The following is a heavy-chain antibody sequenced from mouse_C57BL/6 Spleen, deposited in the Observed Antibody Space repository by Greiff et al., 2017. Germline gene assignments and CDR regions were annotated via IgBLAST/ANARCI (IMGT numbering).Heavy chain of an antibody. CDR3: AREGGSGLFAY. CDR1: GYTFTSYW. J-gene: IGHJ3*01. Sequence: QVQLKQPGAELVRPGTSVKLSCKASGYTFTSYWMHWVKQRPGQGLEWIGVIDPSDSYTNYNQKFKGKATLTVDTSSSTAYMQLSSLTSEDSAVYYCAREGGSGLFAYWGQGTLVTVSA. CDR2: IDPSDSYT. V-gene: IGHV1-59*01.